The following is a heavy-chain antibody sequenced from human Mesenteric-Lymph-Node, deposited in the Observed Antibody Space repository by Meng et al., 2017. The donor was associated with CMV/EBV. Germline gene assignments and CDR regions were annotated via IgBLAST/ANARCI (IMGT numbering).Heavy chain of an antibody. V-gene: IGHV3-11*04. CDR3: AREYSSGGDAFDI. CDR1: GFRLSDYY. CDR2: ISGSGDSM. Sequence: GESLKISCTASGFRLSDYYMTWIRQAPEKGLEWVSYISGSGDSMYYTESVKGRFTVSRDNAKNSLYLQMNSLRAEDTAVYYCAREYSSGGDAFDIWGQGTMVTVSS. J-gene: IGHJ3*02. D-gene: IGHD6-19*01.